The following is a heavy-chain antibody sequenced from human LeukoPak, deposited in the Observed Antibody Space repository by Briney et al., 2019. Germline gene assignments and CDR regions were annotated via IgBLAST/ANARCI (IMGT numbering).Heavy chain of an antibody. CDR3: ARSDGYGLVGI. CDR1: GVSISSGSNY. V-gene: IGHV4-39*07. J-gene: IGHJ3*02. Sequence: SETLSLTCSVSGVSISSGSNYWGWIRQPPGKTLEWIGSIYSSGNTYYNPSLKSRVIILVDAAKNHFSLNLTSVTAADTTVYYCARSDGYGLVGIWGQGTMVTVSS. CDR2: IYSSGNT. D-gene: IGHD3-10*01.